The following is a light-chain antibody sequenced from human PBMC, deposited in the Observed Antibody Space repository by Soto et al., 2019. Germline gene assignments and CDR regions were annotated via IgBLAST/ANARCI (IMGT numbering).Light chain of an antibody. CDR3: QSYDNCLSGYGV. J-gene: IGLJ3*02. V-gene: IGLV1-40*01. Sequence: QSVLTQPPSVSGAPGQSATISCTGSSSNIGAGFDVHWYHQIAGTDPKLLIYGNSNRPSGVSDPFSRSKAGTSHSLRSDAIQAEDDAHYYCQSYDNCLSGYGVFGGGNKVTVL. CDR2: GNS. CDR1: SSNIGAGFD.